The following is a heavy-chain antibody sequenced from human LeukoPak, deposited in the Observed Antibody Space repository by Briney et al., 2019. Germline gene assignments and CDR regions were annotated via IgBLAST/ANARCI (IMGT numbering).Heavy chain of an antibody. CDR3: ARHYPDGILTGYPIYYFDY. V-gene: IGHV4-34*01. Sequence: SETLSLTCAVYGGSFSGYYWSWIRQPPGKGLEWIGEINHSGSTNYNPSLKSRVTISVDTSKNQFSLKLSSVTAADTAVYYCARHYPDGILTGYPIYYFDYWGQGTLVTVSS. CDR2: INHSGST. D-gene: IGHD3-9*01. CDR1: GGSFSGYY. J-gene: IGHJ4*02.